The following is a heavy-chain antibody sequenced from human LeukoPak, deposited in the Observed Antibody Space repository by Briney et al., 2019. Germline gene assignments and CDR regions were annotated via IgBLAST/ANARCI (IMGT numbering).Heavy chain of an antibody. CDR1: GFPFGSYS. J-gene: IGHJ4*02. CDR2: MFGGGGTTT. D-gene: IGHD1-26*01. Sequence: GGSLRLSCAASGFPFGSYSMNWVRQAPGKGLELVSHMFGGGGTTTVYADSVKGRFTVSRDDAKNSLYLQMSSLRAEDTAIYYCARDATGSSDYWGQGTLVTVSS. CDR3: ARDATGSSDY. V-gene: IGHV3-48*04.